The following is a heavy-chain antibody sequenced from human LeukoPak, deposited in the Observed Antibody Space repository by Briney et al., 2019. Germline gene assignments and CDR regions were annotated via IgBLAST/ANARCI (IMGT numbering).Heavy chain of an antibody. J-gene: IGHJ4*02. D-gene: IGHD2-2*01. CDR3: ARDGAHYQLHYFDY. CDR1: GFTFRSYW. V-gene: IGHV3-74*01. Sequence: GGSLRLSCAASGFTFRSYWMHWVRQAPGKGLVWVSRINSDGSSTTYAESVKGRFTISRDNAKNSLYLQMNSLGAEDTAVYYCARDGAHYQLHYFDYWGQGALVTVSS. CDR2: INSDGSST.